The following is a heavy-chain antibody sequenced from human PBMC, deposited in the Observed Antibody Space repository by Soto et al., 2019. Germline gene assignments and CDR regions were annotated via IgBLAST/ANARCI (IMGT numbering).Heavy chain of an antibody. Sequence: EVQLLESGGGLVQPGGSLTLSCAASGFTFRSFAMSWVRQAPGKGLEWVSDVSGSGGSTYYGDSVKGRFTISRDNSKNTLYLQMNSLRVDDTAVYYCAKEGIPRGSYWYFDLWGRGTLVTVSS. V-gene: IGHV3-23*01. CDR1: GFTFRSFA. CDR3: AKEGIPRGSYWYFDL. J-gene: IGHJ2*01. D-gene: IGHD3-10*01. CDR2: VSGSGGST.